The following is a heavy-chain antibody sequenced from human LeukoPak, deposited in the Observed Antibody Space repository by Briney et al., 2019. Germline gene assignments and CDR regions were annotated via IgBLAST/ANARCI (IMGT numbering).Heavy chain of an antibody. D-gene: IGHD2-15*01. V-gene: IGHV4-59*01. Sequence: SETLSLTCTVSGVSISSYYWSWIRQPPGKGLEWIGYIYYSGSTNYNPSLKSRVTISVDTSKNQFSLKLSSVTAADTAVYYCAGAADAYCSGGSCYSSAWFDPWGQGTLVTVSS. CDR2: IYYSGST. CDR3: AGAADAYCSGGSCYSSAWFDP. CDR1: GVSISSYY. J-gene: IGHJ5*02.